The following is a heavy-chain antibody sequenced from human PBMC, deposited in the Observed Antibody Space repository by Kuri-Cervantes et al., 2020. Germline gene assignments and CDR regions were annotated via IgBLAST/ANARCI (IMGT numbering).Heavy chain of an antibody. CDR1: GFTFSSYA. V-gene: IGHV3-23*01. CDR3: AKYYCGGDCYGMDV. D-gene: IGHD2-21*01. CDR2: ISGSGGST. J-gene: IGHJ6*02. Sequence: GKSLQTSSAACGFTFSSYAMSWVRQAPGKGLEWVSAISGSGGSTYYADSVKGRFTISRDNAKNSLYLQMNSLRAEDTAVYYCAKYYCGGDCYGMDVWGQGTTVTVSS.